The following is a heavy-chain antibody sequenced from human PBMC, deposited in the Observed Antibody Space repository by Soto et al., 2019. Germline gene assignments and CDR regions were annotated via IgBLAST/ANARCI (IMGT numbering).Heavy chain of an antibody. V-gene: IGHV3-66*01. CDR2: TYSGGDT. CDR3: ARDVPVTALGY. D-gene: IGHD4-17*01. CDR1: EVTVGNNY. Sequence: EVRLVESGGGLVQPGGTLRLSCAASEVTVGNNYMSWVRQAPGKGLEWVSVTYSGGDTRYADCMKGRFTMSRDSTKNTVYLQMDSLRAEDTGVYFCARDVPVTALGYWGQGSRVTVSS. J-gene: IGHJ4*02.